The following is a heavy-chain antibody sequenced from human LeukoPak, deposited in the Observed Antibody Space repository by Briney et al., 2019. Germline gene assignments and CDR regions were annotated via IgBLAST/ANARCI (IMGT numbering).Heavy chain of an antibody. D-gene: IGHD6-13*01. V-gene: IGHV4-39*07. CDR2: IHYTGNT. J-gene: IGHJ4*02. CDR3: TTQPEGSTWYYFDY. Sequence: PSETLSLTCTVSGGSISSSSYHWVWIRQPPGKGLEWIGSIHYTGNTYYNPSLKSRVTISVDTSKNQFSLKLSSVTAADTAVYYCTTQPEGSTWYYFDYWGQGTLVTVSP. CDR1: GGSISSSSYH.